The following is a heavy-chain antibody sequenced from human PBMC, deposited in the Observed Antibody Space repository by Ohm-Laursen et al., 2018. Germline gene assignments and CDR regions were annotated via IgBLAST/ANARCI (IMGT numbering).Heavy chain of an antibody. Sequence: SLRLSCAASGFTFSGYAMSWVRQAPGKGLEWVGRSRNKVHSYTTEYAASVKGRFTISGDESKNSLYLQMNSLKTEDTAVYYCARDRVLRGFDYWGQGTLVTVSS. CDR2: SRNKVHSYTT. CDR1: GFTFSGYA. D-gene: IGHD2-8*01. J-gene: IGHJ4*02. V-gene: IGHV3-72*01. CDR3: ARDRVLRGFDY.